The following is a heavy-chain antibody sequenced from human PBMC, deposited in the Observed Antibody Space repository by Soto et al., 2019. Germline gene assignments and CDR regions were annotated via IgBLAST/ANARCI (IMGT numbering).Heavy chain of an antibody. CDR2: IWYDGSNK. D-gene: IGHD2-2*01. Sequence: QVQLVESGGGVVQPGRSLRLSCAASGFTFSSYGLHWVRQAPGKGLEWVAVIWYDGSNKYYADSVKGRFTISRDNSKNTLYLQMNSLRAEDTAVYYCARGRYCSSTSCNTCGMDVWGHGTTVTVSS. J-gene: IGHJ6*02. V-gene: IGHV3-33*01. CDR1: GFTFSSYG. CDR3: ARGRYCSSTSCNTCGMDV.